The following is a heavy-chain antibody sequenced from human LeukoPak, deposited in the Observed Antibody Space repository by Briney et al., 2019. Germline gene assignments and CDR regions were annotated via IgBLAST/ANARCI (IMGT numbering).Heavy chain of an antibody. J-gene: IGHJ4*02. CDR1: GFTFSSYS. CDR2: ISYDGSNK. Sequence: GGSLRLSCAASGFTFSSYSMNWVRQAPGKGLEWVAVISYDGSNKYYADSVKGRFTISRDNSKNTLYLQMNSLRAEDTAVYYCARSGLGYRRFDYWGQGTLVTVSS. CDR3: ARSGLGYRRFDY. D-gene: IGHD5-12*01. V-gene: IGHV3-30*03.